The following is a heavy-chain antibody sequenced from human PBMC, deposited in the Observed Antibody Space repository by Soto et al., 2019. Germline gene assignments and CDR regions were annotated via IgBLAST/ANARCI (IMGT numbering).Heavy chain of an antibody. CDR2: IIPILGIA. V-gene: IGHV1-69*02. Sequence: QVQLVQSGAEVKKPGSSVKVSCKASGGTFSSYTISWVRQAPGQGLEWMGRIIPILGIANYAQKFQGRVTITEDKPTATAYMGRGGLRSEAPAVFYCAGARGGGGVRGAFDIWGQGTMVTVSS. CDR3: AGARGGGGVRGAFDI. J-gene: IGHJ3*02. CDR1: GGTFSSYT. D-gene: IGHD3-10*01.